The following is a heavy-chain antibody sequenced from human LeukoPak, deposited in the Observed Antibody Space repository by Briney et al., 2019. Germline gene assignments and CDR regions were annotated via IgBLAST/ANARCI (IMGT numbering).Heavy chain of an antibody. V-gene: IGHV1-69*05. J-gene: IGHJ4*02. CDR2: IIPIFGTA. CDR3: ARDRTGSDSSGYYLLGVFDY. Sequence: ASVKVSCKASGGTFSSYAISWVRQAPGQGLEWMGGIIPIFGTANYAQKFQGRVTITTDESTSTAYMELSSLRSEDTAVYYCARDRTGSDSSGYYLLGVFDYWGQGTLATVSS. CDR1: GGTFSSYA. D-gene: IGHD3-22*01.